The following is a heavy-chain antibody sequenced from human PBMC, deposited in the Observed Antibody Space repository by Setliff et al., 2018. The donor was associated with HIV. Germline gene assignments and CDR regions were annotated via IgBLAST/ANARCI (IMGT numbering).Heavy chain of an antibody. V-gene: IGHV3-21*01. Sequence: SGGSLRLSCAASGFTFSTYAMHWVRQAPGKGLEWVSSITSSGNYKSYADSVQGRFTISRDNADNSLYLDMNSLRAEDTGVYYCARDLHWAFDYWGQGSLVTVSS. CDR1: GFTFSTYA. J-gene: IGHJ4*02. CDR2: ITSSGNYK. D-gene: IGHD7-27*01. CDR3: ARDLHWAFDY.